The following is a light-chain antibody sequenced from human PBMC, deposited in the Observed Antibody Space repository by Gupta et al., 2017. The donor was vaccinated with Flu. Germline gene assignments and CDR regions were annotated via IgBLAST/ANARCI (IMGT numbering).Light chain of an antibody. CDR2: AAS. J-gene: IGKJ1*01. V-gene: IGKV1-39*01. CDR1: QSISTN. CDR3: QQSYSTPWT. Sequence: DIQMTQSPSSLSASVGDRVTITCRASQSISTNLNWYQQKPGKAPKLLIYAASSLQSGVPSRFSGSGSGTDFTLTISSLQPEDFAIYYCQQSYSTPWTFGQGTKVEIK.